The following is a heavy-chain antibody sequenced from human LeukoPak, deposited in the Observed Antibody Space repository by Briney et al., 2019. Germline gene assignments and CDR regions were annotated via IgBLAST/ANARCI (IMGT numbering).Heavy chain of an antibody. Sequence: GGSLPLLCAASGFPYSSYSPNWVRQAPGKGLEWVSSISSTGPFIYYADSVKGRFTISRDNAKNSLYLQMNSLRAEDTAVYYCARDQDGGERAPYSDNWGQGTLVSVSS. J-gene: IGHJ4*02. V-gene: IGHV3-21*01. CDR3: ARDQDGGERAPYSDN. D-gene: IGHD4-23*01. CDR1: GFPYSSYS. CDR2: ISSTGPFI.